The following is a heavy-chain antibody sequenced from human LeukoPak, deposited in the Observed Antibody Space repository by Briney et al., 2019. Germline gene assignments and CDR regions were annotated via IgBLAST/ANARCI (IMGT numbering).Heavy chain of an antibody. CDR2: ISGSGGST. CDR1: GFTFSSYW. V-gene: IGHV3-23*01. CDR3: AKSSAEGIAGAGHLFDY. Sequence: PGGSLRLSCAASGFTFSSYWMSWVRQAPGKGLEWVSAISGSGGSTYYADSVKGRFTISRDNSKNTLYLQMNSLRTEDTAVYYCAKSSAEGIAGAGHLFDYWGQGTLVTVSS. J-gene: IGHJ4*02. D-gene: IGHD6-13*01.